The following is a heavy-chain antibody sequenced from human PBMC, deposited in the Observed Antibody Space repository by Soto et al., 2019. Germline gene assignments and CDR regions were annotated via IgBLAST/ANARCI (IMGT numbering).Heavy chain of an antibody. Sequence: QITLKESGPTLVKPTQTLTLTCTFSGFSLSTSGVGVGWIRQSPGKALEWLALIYWDDDKRYSPSLKRRLTITKDSSKNQVVLTMTNMDPVDKATYYRARIYCSGGSCYGNYFDYWGQGTLVTVSS. D-gene: IGHD2-15*01. CDR2: IYWDDDK. V-gene: IGHV2-5*02. CDR1: GFSLSTSGVG. J-gene: IGHJ4*02. CDR3: ARIYCSGGSCYGNYFDY.